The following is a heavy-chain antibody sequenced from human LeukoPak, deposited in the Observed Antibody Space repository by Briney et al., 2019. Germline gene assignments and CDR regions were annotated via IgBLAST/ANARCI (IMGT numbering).Heavy chain of an antibody. Sequence: PGGSLRLSCAASGFSVSSSYMSWVRQAPGKGLEWVSVIYSDSNTYYAGSVKGRFTISGDNAKKSLFLQMNSLRAEDTAVYYCARQNTPHGNFDYWGQGTLVTVSS. CDR3: ARQNTPHGNFDY. J-gene: IGHJ4*02. CDR1: GFSVSSSY. D-gene: IGHD5-24*01. CDR2: IYSDSNT. V-gene: IGHV3-53*01.